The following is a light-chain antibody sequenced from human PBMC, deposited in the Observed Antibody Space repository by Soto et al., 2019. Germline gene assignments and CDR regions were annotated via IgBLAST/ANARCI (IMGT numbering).Light chain of an antibody. CDR1: QAISNS. V-gene: IGKV1-16*01. CDR3: EQYDTYPVT. J-gene: IGKJ3*01. CDR2: AAS. Sequence: DIQLTQSPSSLSASVGDRVTITCRASQAISNSLVWYQQKPETAPKSLICAASRLQSGIPLRFSGSGSVTEFTLTIMSLQPEDVARYFCEQYDTYPVTFGPGTKVVI.